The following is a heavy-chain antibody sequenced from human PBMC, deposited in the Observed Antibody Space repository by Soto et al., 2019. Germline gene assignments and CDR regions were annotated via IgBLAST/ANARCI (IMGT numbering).Heavy chain of an antibody. CDR2: MYYSGST. J-gene: IGHJ4*02. D-gene: IGHD6-19*01. CDR1: GGSISSYY. CDR3: ARRAYTSGFSYFDY. V-gene: IGHV4-59*08. Sequence: QVQLQESGPGLVKPSETLSLTCTVSGGSISSYYWSWIRQPPGMGLEWIGYMYYSGSTTYNPYLKSRVTMSADTSKNQFSLKLSYVTAADTAVYYCARRAYTSGFSYFDYWGQGTLVTASS.